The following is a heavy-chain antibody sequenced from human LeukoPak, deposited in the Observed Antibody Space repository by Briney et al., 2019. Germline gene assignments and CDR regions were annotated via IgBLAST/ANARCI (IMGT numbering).Heavy chain of an antibody. J-gene: IGHJ4*02. CDR2: INSDGSIT. D-gene: IGHD6-19*01. V-gene: IGHV3-74*01. CDR3: ARPGIAVAGEFFDY. Sequence: GVSLRLSCAASGFTFSYYWMHWVRQAPGKGLVWVSRINSDGSITDYADSVKGRFTISRDNAKNTLYLQMNSLRAEDTAVYYCARPGIAVAGEFFDYWGQGTLVTVSS. CDR1: GFTFSYYW.